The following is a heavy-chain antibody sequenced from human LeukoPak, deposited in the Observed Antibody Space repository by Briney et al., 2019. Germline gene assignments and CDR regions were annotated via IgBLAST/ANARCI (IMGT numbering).Heavy chain of an antibody. CDR3: AKDVYQYFDY. CDR2: INWNGGST. J-gene: IGHJ4*02. CDR1: GFTFDDYG. Sequence: GGSLRLSCAASGFTFDDYGMSWVRQAPGKGLEWVSGINWNGGSTGYADSVKGRFTISRDNAKNSLYLQMNSLRAEDTAVYYCAKDVYQYFDYWGQGTLVTVSS. V-gene: IGHV3-20*04. D-gene: IGHD2-2*01.